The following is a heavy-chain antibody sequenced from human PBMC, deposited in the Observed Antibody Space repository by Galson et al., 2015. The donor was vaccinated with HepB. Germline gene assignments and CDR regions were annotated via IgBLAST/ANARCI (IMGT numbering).Heavy chain of an antibody. Sequence: SLRLSCAASRFTFSSYWMHWVRQAPGKGLVWVSRINPESTTRTYADSVNGRFTISRDNAENTLYLQMNSLRAEDTAIYYCVRGGKEPFGYWGQGTLVTVSP. CDR2: INPESTTR. J-gene: IGHJ4*02. V-gene: IGHV3-74*01. D-gene: IGHD1-26*01. CDR1: RFTFSSYW. CDR3: VRGGKEPFGY.